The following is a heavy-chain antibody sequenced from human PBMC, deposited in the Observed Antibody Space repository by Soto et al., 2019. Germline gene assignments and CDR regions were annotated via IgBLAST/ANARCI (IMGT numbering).Heavy chain of an antibody. J-gene: IGHJ6*02. CDR1: GGSISSSRSY. CDR3: ARHLRDTYFYGFDV. Sequence: PSETLSLPCTVSGGSISSSRSYWGWIRLPPGKGLAWIATISYDGDTYHNPSLKSRVTISADTSKNQFCLRLSSVTPADTAFYYCARHLRDTYFYGFDVWGQGTTVNVSS. D-gene: IGHD5-18*01. V-gene: IGHV4-39*01. CDR2: ISYDGDT.